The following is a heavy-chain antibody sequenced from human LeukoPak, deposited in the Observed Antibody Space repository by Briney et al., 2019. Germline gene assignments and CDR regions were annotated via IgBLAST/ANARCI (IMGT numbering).Heavy chain of an antibody. V-gene: IGHV3-7*01. D-gene: IGHD3-22*01. J-gene: IGHJ4*02. CDR2: IKQDGSVK. CDR3: ARGAYYYED. CDR1: GFSFSGYW. Sequence: GGSLRLSCAASGFSFSGYWMSWVRQTPGKGLEWVANIKQDGSVKNSVDSMKGRFTISRDNTKNSLYLEMNSLRAEDTAVYYCARGAYYYEDWGQGTLVTVSS.